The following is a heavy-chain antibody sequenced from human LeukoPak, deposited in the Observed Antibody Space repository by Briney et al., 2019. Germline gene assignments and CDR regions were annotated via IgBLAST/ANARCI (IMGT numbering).Heavy chain of an antibody. CDR2: INHSGST. D-gene: IGHD6-13*01. CDR3: ARDRIAAAGTGGYNWFDP. J-gene: IGHJ5*02. CDR1: GGSFCGYY. Sequence: SETLSHTCAVYGGSFCGYYWSWIRPPPGKGLEWIGEINHSGSTNYNPSLKSRVTISVDTSKNQFSLKLSSVTAADTAVYYCARDRIAAAGTGGYNWFDPWGQGTLVTVSS. V-gene: IGHV4-34*01.